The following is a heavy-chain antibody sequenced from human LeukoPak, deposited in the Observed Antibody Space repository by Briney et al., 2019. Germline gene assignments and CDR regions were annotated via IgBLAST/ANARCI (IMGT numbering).Heavy chain of an antibody. V-gene: IGHV1-18*01. Sequence: ASVKVSCKASGYTFTSYGISWVRQAPGQGLEWMGWISAYNGNTNYAQKLQGRVTMTTDTSTSTAYMELRSLRSDDTAVYNCARERPSGWHPYYYYMDVWGKGTTVTVSS. J-gene: IGHJ6*03. CDR1: GYTFTSYG. CDR3: ARERPSGWHPYYYYMDV. CDR2: ISAYNGNT. D-gene: IGHD6-19*01.